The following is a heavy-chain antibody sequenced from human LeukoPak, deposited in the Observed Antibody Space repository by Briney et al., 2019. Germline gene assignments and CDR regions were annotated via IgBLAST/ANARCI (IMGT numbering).Heavy chain of an antibody. D-gene: IGHD3-3*01. Sequence: SVRVSCKASGGTFSSYAISWVRQAPGQGLEWMGGIIPIFGTANYAQKFQGRVTITADESTSTAYMELSSLRSEDTAVYYCASATYYDFWSGPYWFDPWGQGTLVTVSS. V-gene: IGHV1-69*13. CDR2: IIPIFGTA. J-gene: IGHJ5*02. CDR1: GGTFSSYA. CDR3: ASATYYDFWSGPYWFDP.